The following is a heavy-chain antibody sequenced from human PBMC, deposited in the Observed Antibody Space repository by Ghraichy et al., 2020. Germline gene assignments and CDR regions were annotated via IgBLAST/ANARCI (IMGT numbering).Heavy chain of an antibody. CDR1: GYSLSELS. D-gene: IGHD2-8*02. V-gene: IGHV1-24*01. CDR2: HDPQDGET. J-gene: IGHJ5*02. Sequence: ASVKVSCKVSGYSLSELSMHWVRQTPGKGLEWMGGHDPQDGETNYAQKFKGRVTLTEDTSTDTAYMDLSSLGSDDTAIYYCATDGRYCADPICYSWGQGTLVTVSS. CDR3: ATDGRYCADPICYS.